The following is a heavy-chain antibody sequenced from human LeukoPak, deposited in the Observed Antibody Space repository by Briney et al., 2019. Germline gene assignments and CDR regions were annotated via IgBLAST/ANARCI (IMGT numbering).Heavy chain of an antibody. CDR2: IKQDGSEK. D-gene: IGHD6-19*01. V-gene: IGHV3-7*01. CDR3: ARGSGWYFY. J-gene: IGHJ4*02. Sequence: PGGSLRLSCVASGFSFSNFEMNWVRQAPGKGLEWVANIKQDGSEKYYVDSVKGRFTISRDNAKNSLYLQMNSLRAEDTAVYYCARGSGWYFYWGQGTLVTVSS. CDR1: GFSFSNFE.